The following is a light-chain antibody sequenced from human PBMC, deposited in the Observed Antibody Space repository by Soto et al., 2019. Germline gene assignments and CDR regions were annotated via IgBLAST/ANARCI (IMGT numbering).Light chain of an antibody. Sequence: EILLTQSPPTLPVSPGERATLSCRASQSVSGDLAWYHHKPGQAPRLLIYHASTRTLDTPARFAGSGAGTEFTLTISSLQSEDFEVYFCQQYNNWPITFGQGTRLEIK. J-gene: IGKJ5*01. CDR2: HAS. CDR1: QSVSGD. CDR3: QQYNNWPIT. V-gene: IGKV3-15*01.